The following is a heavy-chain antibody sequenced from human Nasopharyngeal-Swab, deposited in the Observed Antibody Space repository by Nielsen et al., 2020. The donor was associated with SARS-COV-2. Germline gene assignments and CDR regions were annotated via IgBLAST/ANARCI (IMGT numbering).Heavy chain of an antibody. CDR3: AKDLGIAARPDGIDY. D-gene: IGHD6-6*01. J-gene: IGHJ4*02. CDR2: IAGSGSTV. CDR1: GFTFSSYA. Sequence: GESLKISCAASGFTFSSYAMSWVRQAPGKGLEWVSFIAGSGSTVYRDSVKGRFTISRDNSKNTLYLQMNSLRAEDTAVYYCAKDLGIAARPDGIDYWGQGTLVTVSS. V-gene: IGHV3-23*01.